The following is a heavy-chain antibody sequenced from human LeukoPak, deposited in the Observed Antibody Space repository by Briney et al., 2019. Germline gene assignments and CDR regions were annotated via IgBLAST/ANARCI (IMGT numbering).Heavy chain of an antibody. CDR2: INPNSGGT. J-gene: IGHJ4*02. Sequence: ASVKVSCKASGYTFTGYYVHWVRQAPGQGLEWMGWINPNSGGTNYAQKFQGRVTMTRDTSISTAYMELSRLRSDDTAVYYCARVGITTPFGPTDHYYFDYWGQGTLVTVSS. CDR3: ARVGITTPFGPTDHYYFDY. V-gene: IGHV1-2*02. D-gene: IGHD3-3*01. CDR1: GYTFTGYY.